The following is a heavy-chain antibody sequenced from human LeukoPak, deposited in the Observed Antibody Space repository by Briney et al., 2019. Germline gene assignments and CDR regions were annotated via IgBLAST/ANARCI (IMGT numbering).Heavy chain of an antibody. CDR3: ARVSYLRPYQLDS. CDR2: ISLKSGSA. Sequence: ASVKVSCKTSGYTFVNYGITWVRQAPGQGLEWMGWISLKSGSAGYAQRVQGRVTLTTDTSTNTAYMELRSLRADDTAVYYCARVSYLRPYQLDSWGQGTLVSISS. J-gene: IGHJ4*02. V-gene: IGHV1-18*01. D-gene: IGHD2-2*01. CDR1: GYTFVNYG.